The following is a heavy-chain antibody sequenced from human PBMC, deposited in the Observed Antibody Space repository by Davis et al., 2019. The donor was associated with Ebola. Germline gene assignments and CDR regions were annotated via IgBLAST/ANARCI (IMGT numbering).Heavy chain of an antibody. V-gene: IGHV3-23*01. D-gene: IGHD7-27*01. CDR3: AIIGGWGTPFGD. J-gene: IGHJ1*01. Sequence: GESLKISCAASGFTFSTNYMSWVRQAPGKGLEWVASIRGSGGSTTYADSVQGRFTLSRDNSKNTLYLHMNSLRVEDTAIYYCAIIGGWGTPFGDWGQGTLVTVSS. CDR1: GFTFSTNY. CDR2: IRGSGGST.